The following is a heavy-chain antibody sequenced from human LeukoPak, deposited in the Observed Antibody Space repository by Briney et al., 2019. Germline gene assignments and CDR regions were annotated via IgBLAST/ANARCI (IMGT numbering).Heavy chain of an antibody. CDR2: INHSGST. V-gene: IGHV4-34*01. D-gene: IGHD2-2*01. Sequence: PSETLSLTCAVYGESFSGYHWSWIRQPPGKGLEWIGEINHSGSTNHNPSLKSRVTLSVHTSKNQFSLKVNSVTAADTAVYYCARQYCSATSCYFDYWGQGTLVTVSS. CDR1: GESFSGYH. CDR3: ARQYCSATSCYFDY. J-gene: IGHJ4*02.